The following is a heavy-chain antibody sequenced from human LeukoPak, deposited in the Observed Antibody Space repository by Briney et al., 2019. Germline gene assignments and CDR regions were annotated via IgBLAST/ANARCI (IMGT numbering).Heavy chain of an antibody. Sequence: SLRLSCEASGFTLDDYAMHWVRQVPGKGLEWVAGISWNSVTTGYGDSVKGRFTISRGNAKNSLYLQMNSLRAEDTAVYYCATYSSLNAREFQYWGQGTLVTVSS. CDR2: ISWNSVTT. CDR1: GFTLDDYA. CDR3: ATYSSLNAREFQY. J-gene: IGHJ1*01. D-gene: IGHD3-22*01. V-gene: IGHV3-9*01.